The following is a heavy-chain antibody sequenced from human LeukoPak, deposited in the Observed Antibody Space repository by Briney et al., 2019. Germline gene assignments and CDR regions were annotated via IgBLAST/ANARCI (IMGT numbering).Heavy chain of an antibody. Sequence: SETLSLTCAVYGGSFSGYYWSWIRQPPGKGLEWIGEINHSGSTNYNPSLKSRVTISVDTSKNQFSLKLSSVTAADMAVYYCARATIFGVANYYYYGMDVWGQGTTVTVSS. CDR3: ARATIFGVANYYYYGMDV. D-gene: IGHD3-3*01. J-gene: IGHJ6*02. CDR1: GGSFSGYY. CDR2: INHSGST. V-gene: IGHV4-34*01.